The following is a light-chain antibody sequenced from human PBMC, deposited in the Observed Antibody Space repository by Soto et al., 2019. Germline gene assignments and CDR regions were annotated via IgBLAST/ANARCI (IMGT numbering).Light chain of an antibody. CDR3: QQYSSYPLT. V-gene: IGKV1-5*01. CDR2: GAA. Sequence: DIQMTQSPSTLSASVADRVTIACRASQAISGYLAWYQRKPGKAPKLLIYGAANLQTGVSSRFSGSGSGTEFTLTINSLQPDDFATYYCQQYSSYPLTFGGGTNV. J-gene: IGKJ4*01. CDR1: QAISGY.